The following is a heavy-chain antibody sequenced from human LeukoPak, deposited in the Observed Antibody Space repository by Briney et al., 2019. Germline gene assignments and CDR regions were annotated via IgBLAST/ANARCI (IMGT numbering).Heavy chain of an antibody. CDR1: GYSLSSGFS. V-gene: IGHV4-38-2*02. CDR3: HYDILTGPQY. J-gene: IGHJ4*02. CDR2: IYHSGTI. Sequence: SETLSLTCNVSGYSLSSGFSWGWIRQPPGKGLEWIGSIYHSGTIYYNPSLKSRVTISVDTSKNQFSLRLSSVTAADTAVYYCHYDILTGPQYWGQGPLVTVSS. D-gene: IGHD3-9*01.